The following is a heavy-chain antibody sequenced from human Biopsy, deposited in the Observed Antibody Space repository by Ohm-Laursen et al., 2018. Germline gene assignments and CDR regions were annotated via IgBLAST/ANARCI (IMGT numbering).Heavy chain of an antibody. CDR1: GGSISSDY. D-gene: IGHD2/OR15-2a*01. CDR2: IYYSGST. V-gene: IGHV4-59*01. CDR3: ARATNSTGLPYYYFYGMDF. Sequence: SQTLSFTCTVYGGSISSDYWSWIRQTPGKELEWIGYIYYSGSTNYNPSLKSRVTISVDTSKNQFSLRLNSVTAADTAVYYCARATNSTGLPYYYFYGMDFWGQGTTVTVSS. J-gene: IGHJ6*02.